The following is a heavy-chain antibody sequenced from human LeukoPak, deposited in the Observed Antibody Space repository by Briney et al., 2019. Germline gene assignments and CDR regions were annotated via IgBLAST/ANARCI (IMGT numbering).Heavy chain of an antibody. J-gene: IGHJ4*02. CDR2: IYPGDSDT. CDR1: GYSFTSYW. Sequence: GESLKISCKGSGYSFTSYWIGWVRQMPGKGLEWMGIIYPGDSDTRYSPSFQGQITISADKSISTAYLQWSSLKASDTAMYYCARRLYDILTGYYFDYWGQGTLVTVSS. CDR3: ARRLYDILTGYYFDY. D-gene: IGHD3-9*01. V-gene: IGHV5-51*01.